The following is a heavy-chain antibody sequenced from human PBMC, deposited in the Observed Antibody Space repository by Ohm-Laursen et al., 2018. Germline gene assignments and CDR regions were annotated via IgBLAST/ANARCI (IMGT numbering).Heavy chain of an antibody. Sequence: TQTLTLTCSFSGFSLSTSGMSVTWIRQPPGKALEWLALIYWDDDKRYSPSLKSRLTITKDTSKNQVVLTMTNMDPADTATYYCARLINRATFDIWGQGTMVTVSS. V-gene: IGHV2-5*08. CDR2: IYWDDDK. CDR1: GFSLSTSGMS. J-gene: IGHJ3*02. CDR3: ARLINRATFDI. D-gene: IGHD1-14*01.